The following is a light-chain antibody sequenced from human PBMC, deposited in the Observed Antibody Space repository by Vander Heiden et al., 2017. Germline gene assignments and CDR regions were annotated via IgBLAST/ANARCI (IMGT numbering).Light chain of an antibody. J-gene: IGKJ1*01. CDR2: AAD. Sequence: DIQLTQSPSSLSASVGARVTITCRPSQSLSTYFTWYQQKPGKAPKLLIYAADNLESGVPSRFSGSYSETDFTLTISDLQPEDFETYYCLQTFTVWTFGPGTRVEVK. CDR1: QSLSTY. CDR3: LQTFTVWT. V-gene: IGKV1-39*01.